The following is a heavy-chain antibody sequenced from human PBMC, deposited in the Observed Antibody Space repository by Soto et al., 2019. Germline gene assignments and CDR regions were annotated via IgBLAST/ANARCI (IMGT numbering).Heavy chain of an antibody. CDR2: IIPMFGIA. V-gene: IGHV1-69*08. Sequence: QVQLVQSGAEVKKPGSSVKVSCKGSGGTFNRYTITWARQAPGQGLEWMGRIIPMFGIASYAQNFQGRVTSTADKSTSTAYMELSSLRSEDTAVYYCARDSGRSDVVPAAISAMYVWGKGTTVTVSS. CDR3: ARDSGRSDVVPAAISAMYV. CDR1: GGTFNRYT. J-gene: IGHJ6*04. D-gene: IGHD2-2*01.